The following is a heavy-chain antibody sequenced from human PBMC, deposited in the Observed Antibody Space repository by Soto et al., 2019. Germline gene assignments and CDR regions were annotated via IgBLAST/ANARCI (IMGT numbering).Heavy chain of an antibody. V-gene: IGHV3-23*01. CDR3: AKGSEFSNSYTLDFDF. CDR2: ISGSGGTK. D-gene: IGHD6-6*01. CDR1: GFTFSSYA. Sequence: EVHLLESGGGLVQPGGSLRVSCAASGFTFSSYAMTWVRQAPGKGLEWVSGISGSGGTKYYAASVKGRFTISRDNTKNTLYLQMDSLTAEDTAVYYCAKGSEFSNSYTLDFDFWGQGALVTVSS. J-gene: IGHJ4*02.